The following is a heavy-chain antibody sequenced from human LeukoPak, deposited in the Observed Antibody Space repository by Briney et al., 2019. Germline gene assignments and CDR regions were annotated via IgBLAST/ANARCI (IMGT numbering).Heavy chain of an antibody. Sequence: GGSLRLSCAASGFTFSSYDMHWVRQATGKGLEWVSAIGTAGDTYYPGSVKGRFTISRENAKNSLYLQMNSLRAEDTAVYYCARVRYDSSGYAFDYWGQGTLATVSS. J-gene: IGHJ4*02. CDR1: GFTFSSYD. CDR2: IGTAGDT. CDR3: ARVRYDSSGYAFDY. V-gene: IGHV3-13*01. D-gene: IGHD3-22*01.